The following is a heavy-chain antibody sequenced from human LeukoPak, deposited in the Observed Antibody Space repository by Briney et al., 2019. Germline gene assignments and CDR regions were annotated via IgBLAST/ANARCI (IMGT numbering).Heavy chain of an antibody. Sequence: QPGGSLRLSCAASGFTFSTYAMSWVRQAPGKGLEWVSAISGSGGSTYYADSVKGRFTISRDNAKNSLYLQMNSLRAEDTAVYYCARDRGADWNLAYWGQGTLVTVSS. CDR2: ISGSGGST. CDR1: GFTFSTYA. D-gene: IGHD3/OR15-3a*01. CDR3: ARDRGADWNLAY. V-gene: IGHV3-23*01. J-gene: IGHJ4*02.